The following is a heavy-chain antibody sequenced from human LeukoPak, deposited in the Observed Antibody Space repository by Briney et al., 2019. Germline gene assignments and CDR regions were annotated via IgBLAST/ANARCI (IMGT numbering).Heavy chain of an antibody. Sequence: GGSLRLSCAASGFTFSDYYMSWIRQAPGEGLKWVSYISSSGSTKYYADSVKGRITISRDNAKNSLYLQMNSLRAEDTAVYYCARRRYNWNAIDYWGQGTLVTVSS. CDR3: ARRRYNWNAIDY. CDR1: GFTFSDYY. J-gene: IGHJ4*02. V-gene: IGHV3-11*01. D-gene: IGHD1-20*01. CDR2: ISSSGSTK.